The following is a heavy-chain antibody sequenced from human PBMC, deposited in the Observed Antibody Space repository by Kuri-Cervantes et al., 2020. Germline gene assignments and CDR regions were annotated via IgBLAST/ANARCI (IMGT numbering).Heavy chain of an antibody. CDR2: ISSSSSYI. J-gene: IGHJ3*02. D-gene: IGHD5-24*01. CDR3: ARVLDGYNPTGAFDI. Sequence: GESLKISCAASGFTFSSYSMNWVRQAPGKGLEWVSSISSSSSYIYYADSVKGRFTISRDNAKNSLYLQMNSLRAEDTAVYYCARVLDGYNPTGAFDIWGQGTMVTVSS. V-gene: IGHV3-21*01. CDR1: GFTFSSYS.